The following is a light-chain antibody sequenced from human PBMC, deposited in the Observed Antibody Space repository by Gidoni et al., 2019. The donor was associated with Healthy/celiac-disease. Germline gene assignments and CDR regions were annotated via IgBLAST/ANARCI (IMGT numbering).Light chain of an antibody. CDR2: KAS. Sequence: DIQMTQSPSTLAASVGDRVTITCRPSQSISSWLAWYQQKPGQAPKLLIYKASSLESGVPSRFSGSGSGTEFTLTSSSLQPDDFATYYCQQDNSYSGTFXQXTKVEIK. CDR3: QQDNSYSGT. J-gene: IGKJ1*01. CDR1: QSISSW. V-gene: IGKV1-5*03.